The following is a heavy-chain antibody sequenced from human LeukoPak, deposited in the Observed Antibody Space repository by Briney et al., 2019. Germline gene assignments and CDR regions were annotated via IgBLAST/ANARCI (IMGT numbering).Heavy chain of an antibody. CDR2: IYYSGST. CDR3: ARHAPYSSPDYHYYMDV. Sequence: SETLSLTCTVPGGSISSSTNYWGWIRQPPGKGLEWIGTIYYSGSTYYNPSLKSRVTISVDKSKNQSSLRLPSVTAADTAVYYCARHAPYSSPDYHYYMDVWGKGTTVTVSS. D-gene: IGHD6-13*01. CDR1: GGSISSSTNY. J-gene: IGHJ6*03. V-gene: IGHV4-39*01.